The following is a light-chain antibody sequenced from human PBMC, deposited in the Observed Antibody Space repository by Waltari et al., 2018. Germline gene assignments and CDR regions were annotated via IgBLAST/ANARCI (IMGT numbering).Light chain of an antibody. J-gene: IGKJ2*02. V-gene: IGKV3-15*01. CDR1: QSIGSS. CDR3: HQYKTWPRGT. CDR2: GAS. Sequence: EIVMTQSPVTLSVSPGERATLSCRASQSIGSSLACYQQKSGQAPRLLISGASTRATGIPASFSSSGSGTDFTLTISSLQTQDFAVYYCHQYKTWPRGTFGQGTRLEIK.